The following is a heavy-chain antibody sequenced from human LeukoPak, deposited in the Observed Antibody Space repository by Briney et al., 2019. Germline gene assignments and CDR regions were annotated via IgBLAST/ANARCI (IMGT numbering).Heavy chain of an antibody. V-gene: IGHV4-34*01. D-gene: IGHD3-10*01. Sequence: SETLSLTCAVSGGSFSGHYWNWIRQPPGKGLEWIGEINHGGSTNYNPSLKSRVTISVDTSQNQFSLRLSSVTAADTAVYYCASLYYYGSGTPDYWGQGTLVTVSS. CDR2: INHGGST. CDR1: GGSFSGHY. CDR3: ASLYYYGSGTPDY. J-gene: IGHJ4*02.